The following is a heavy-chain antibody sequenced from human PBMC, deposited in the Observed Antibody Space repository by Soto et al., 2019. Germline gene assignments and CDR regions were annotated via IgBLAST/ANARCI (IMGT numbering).Heavy chain of an antibody. V-gene: IGHV4-59*08. Sequence: PSETLSLTCTVSGWSINTYYWSWIRQPPGEGLEWIGYIYYRANPNYNPSLKSRVTISQDTSKNQFSLKLSSVTAADTAVYYCARHYGDGYDYVDYWGQGTLVTVSS. D-gene: IGHD5-12*01. J-gene: IGHJ4*02. CDR3: ARHYGDGYDYVDY. CDR1: GWSINTYY. CDR2: IYYRANP.